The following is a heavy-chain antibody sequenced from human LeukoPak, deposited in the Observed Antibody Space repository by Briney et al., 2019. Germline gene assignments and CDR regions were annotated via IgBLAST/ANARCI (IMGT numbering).Heavy chain of an antibody. CDR3: ARGGVYGDYYYYGMDV. CDR2: IWYDGSNK. D-gene: IGHD4-17*01. Sequence: GSLRLSCAASGFTFSSYGMHWVRQAPGKGLEWVAVIWYDGSNKYYADSVKGRFTISRDNSKNTLYLQMNSLRAEDTAVYYCARGGVYGDYYYYGMDVWGQGTTVTVSS. CDR1: GFTFSSYG. J-gene: IGHJ6*02. V-gene: IGHV3-30*19.